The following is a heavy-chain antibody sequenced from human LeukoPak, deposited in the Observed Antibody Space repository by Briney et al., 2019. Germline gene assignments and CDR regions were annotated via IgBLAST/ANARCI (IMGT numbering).Heavy chain of an antibody. V-gene: IGHV3-21*01. J-gene: IGHJ4*02. CDR3: ARSGYSSGWYNY. D-gene: IGHD6-19*01. CDR1: GFTFSSYS. Sequence: GGSLRLSCAASGFTFSSYSMNCVRQAPGEGLEWVSSISSSRSYIYYADPVKGVFTISRDNAKNSLYLQMNSLRAEDTAVYYCARSGYSSGWYNYWGQGTLVTVSS. CDR2: ISSSRSYI.